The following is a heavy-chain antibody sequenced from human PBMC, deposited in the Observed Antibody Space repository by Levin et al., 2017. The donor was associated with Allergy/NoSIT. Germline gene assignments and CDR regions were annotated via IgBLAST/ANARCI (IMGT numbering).Heavy chain of an antibody. CDR2: IYYSGST. D-gene: IGHD3-10*01. V-gene: IGHV4-39*01. J-gene: IGHJ4*02. CDR3: ARQGDKYGSGILFDY. Sequence: SQTLSLTCTVSGGSISSSSYYWGWIRQPPGKGLEWIGSIYYSGSTYYNPSLKSRVTISVDTSKNQFSLKLSSVTAADTAVYYCARQGDKYGSGILFDYWGQGTLVTVSS. CDR1: GGSISSSSYY.